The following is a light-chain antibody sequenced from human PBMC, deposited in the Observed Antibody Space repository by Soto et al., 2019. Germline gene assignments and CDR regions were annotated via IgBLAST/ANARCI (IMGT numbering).Light chain of an antibody. CDR2: AAS. V-gene: IGKV1-39*01. CDR3: QESITAPLT. Sequence: DIQMTQSLSSLSASVGDRVTITCRAIQTINNYLNWYQQKPGKAPNLLIYAASSLQSGVPSRYSGSGSGTDFTLTISSLQAEDLATYFLQESITAPLTCGGGTKVDVK. J-gene: IGKJ4*01. CDR1: QTINNY.